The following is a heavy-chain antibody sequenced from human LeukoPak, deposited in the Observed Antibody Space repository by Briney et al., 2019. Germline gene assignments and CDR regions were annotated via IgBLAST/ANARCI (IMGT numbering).Heavy chain of an antibody. Sequence: ASVKVSCKASGGTFSSYAISWVRQAPGQGLEWMGRIIPIFGIANYAQKFQGRVTITADKSTSTAYMELSSLRSEDTAVYYCAREGGGYSYGPGVFDYWGQGTLVTVSS. D-gene: IGHD5-18*01. CDR3: AREGGGYSYGPGVFDY. CDR2: IIPIFGIA. J-gene: IGHJ4*02. CDR1: GGTFSSYA. V-gene: IGHV1-69*04.